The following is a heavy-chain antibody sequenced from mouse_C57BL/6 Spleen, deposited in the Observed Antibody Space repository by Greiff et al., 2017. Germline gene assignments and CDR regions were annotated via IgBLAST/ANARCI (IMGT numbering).Heavy chain of an antibody. D-gene: IGHD1-1*01. J-gene: IGHJ3*01. CDR3: ARKDGSGLAGFAY. CDR2: ISSGSSTI. CDR1: GFTFSDYG. V-gene: IGHV5-17*01. Sequence: EVKLVESGGGLVKPGGSLKLSCAASGFTFSDYGMHWVRQAPEKGLEWVAYISSGSSTIYYADTVKGRFTISRDNAKNTLFLQMTSLRSEDTAMYYCARKDGSGLAGFAYWGQGTLVTVSA.